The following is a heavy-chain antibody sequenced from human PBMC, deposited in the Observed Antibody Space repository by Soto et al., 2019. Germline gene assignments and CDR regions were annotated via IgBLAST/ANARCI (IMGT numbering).Heavy chain of an antibody. CDR2: INHSGST. CDR1: GGSFSGYY. CDR3: ARVRAYYDFWSGYYFDF. Sequence: SETLALTCTVSGGSFSGYYWSWIRQPPGKGLEWIGEINHSGSTNYNPSLKSRVTISVDTSKNQFSLKLSSVTAADTAVYYCARVRAYYDFWSGYYFDFWGQGTLVTVSS. V-gene: IGHV4-34*01. D-gene: IGHD3-3*01. J-gene: IGHJ4*02.